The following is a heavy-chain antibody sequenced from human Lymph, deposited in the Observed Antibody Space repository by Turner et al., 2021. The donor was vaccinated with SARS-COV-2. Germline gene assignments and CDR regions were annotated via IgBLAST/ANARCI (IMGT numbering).Heavy chain of an antibody. CDR3: ARLSMGDWHFDL. J-gene: IGHJ2*01. V-gene: IGHV3-30-3*01. CDR1: GFTFSSYA. Sequence: QVQLVESGGGVVQPGRSLRLSCAASGFTFSSYAMYWVRQAPGKGLEWVAVISYDGSNKYYADSVKGRFTISRDNSKNTLYLQMNSLRAEDTAVYYCARLSMGDWHFDLWGRGTLVTVSS. CDR2: ISYDGSNK. D-gene: IGHD1-26*01.